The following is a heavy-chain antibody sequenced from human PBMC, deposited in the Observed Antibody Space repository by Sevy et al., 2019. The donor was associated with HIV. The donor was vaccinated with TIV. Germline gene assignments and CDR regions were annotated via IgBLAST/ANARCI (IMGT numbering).Heavy chain of an antibody. CDR3: ARPPATYYDFWSGFYGMDV. D-gene: IGHD3-3*01. Sequence: GGSLRLSCAASGFTFSSYWMHWVRQAPGKGLVWVSHINSDGSSTTYADSVKGRFTISRDNAKNTLYLQMNSLRAEDTAVYYCARPPATYYDFWSGFYGMDVWGQGTTVTVSS. J-gene: IGHJ6*02. CDR2: INSDGSST. CDR1: GFTFSSYW. V-gene: IGHV3-74*01.